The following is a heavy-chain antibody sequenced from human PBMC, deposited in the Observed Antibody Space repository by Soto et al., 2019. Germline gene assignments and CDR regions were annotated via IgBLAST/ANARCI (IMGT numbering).Heavy chain of an antibody. CDR3: ARTAPQQYYYDSSGYYYDY. Sequence: AASVKVSCKASGGTFSSYAISWVRQAPGQGLEWMGGIIPIFGTANYAQKFQGRVAITADESTSTAYMELSSLRSEDTAVYYCARTAPQQYYYDSSGYYYDYWGQGTLVTVSS. CDR1: GGTFSSYA. V-gene: IGHV1-69*13. J-gene: IGHJ4*02. CDR2: IIPIFGTA. D-gene: IGHD3-22*01.